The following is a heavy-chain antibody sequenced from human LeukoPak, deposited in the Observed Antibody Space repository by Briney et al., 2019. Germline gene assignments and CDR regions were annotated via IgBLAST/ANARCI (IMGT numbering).Heavy chain of an antibody. Sequence: GGSLRLSCAASGFTFTDSAMTWVRQAPGKGLEWVSAISTSGGDTIYTDSVKDRLTISRDNSKNTLYLQMNSLRAEDTAICYCAKGGSYAPLDYWGQGTLVTVSS. J-gene: IGHJ4*02. CDR3: AKGGSYAPLDY. CDR2: ISTSGGDT. V-gene: IGHV3-23*01. CDR1: GFTFTDSA. D-gene: IGHD1-26*01.